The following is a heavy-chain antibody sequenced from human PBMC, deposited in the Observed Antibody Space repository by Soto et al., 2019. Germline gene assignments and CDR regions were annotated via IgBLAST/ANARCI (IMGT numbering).Heavy chain of an antibody. J-gene: IGHJ4*02. Sequence: SETLSLTCTVSGGSISSYYWSWIRQPPGKGLEWIAYIYDSGSTNYNPSLKSRVTISVDTSKNQFSLKLNSVTAADTAVYYCARGDPKKGPHDYWGQGTLVTVSS. CDR1: GGSISSYY. CDR2: IYDSGST. CDR3: ARGDPKKGPHDY. V-gene: IGHV4-59*01.